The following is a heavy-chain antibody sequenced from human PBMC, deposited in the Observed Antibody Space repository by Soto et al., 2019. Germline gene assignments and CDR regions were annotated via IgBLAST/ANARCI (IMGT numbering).Heavy chain of an antibody. CDR3: AKERGRNRNFAMDV. J-gene: IGHJ6*02. CDR1: GLTFSDYG. D-gene: IGHD1-1*01. V-gene: IGHV3-30*18. CDR2: ISYDGSFV. Sequence: GESLKISCVVSGLTFSDYGFHWVRRAPGKGLDWVAAISYDGSFVYYADSVRGRFTISRDNSRNTLDLQMNTLRHEDTAVYYCAKERGRNRNFAMDVWGQGPRSPSP.